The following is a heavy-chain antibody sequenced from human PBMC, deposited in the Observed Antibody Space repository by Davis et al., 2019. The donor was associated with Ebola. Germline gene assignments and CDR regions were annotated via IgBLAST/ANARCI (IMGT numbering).Heavy chain of an antibody. J-gene: IGHJ4*02. Sequence: GESLKISCAASGFTFSSYSMNWVRQAPGKGLEWVSSISGSGGSTYYADSMKGRFTIFRDNFKNMLFLEMNSLRAEDTALYYCAKDRHSLGYCSTTDCYGIFDSWGQGTLVTVSS. CDR1: GFTFSSYS. CDR3: AKDRHSLGYCSTTDCYGIFDS. D-gene: IGHD2-2*01. V-gene: IGHV3-23*01. CDR2: ISGSGGST.